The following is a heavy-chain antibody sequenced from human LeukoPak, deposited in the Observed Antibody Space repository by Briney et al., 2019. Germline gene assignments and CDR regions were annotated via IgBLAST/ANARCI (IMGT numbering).Heavy chain of an antibody. D-gene: IGHD2-21*02. CDR3: AKCGGGDCYPGGAFDV. V-gene: IGHV3-23*01. CDR2: ISGSGGST. CDR1: GFTFSSYA. J-gene: IGHJ3*01. Sequence: HAGGSLRLSCAASGFTFSSYAMSWVRQAPGKGLEWVSAISGSGGSTYYADSVQGRFTISRDNSKNTMYLQMNSLRAEDTAVYYCAKCGGGDCYPGGAFDVWGQGTMVTVSS.